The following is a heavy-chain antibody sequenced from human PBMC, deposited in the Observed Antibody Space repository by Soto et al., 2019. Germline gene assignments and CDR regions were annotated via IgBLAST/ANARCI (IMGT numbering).Heavy chain of an antibody. Sequence: PSETLSLTXSVSGVSISSYFWSWIRQAPGRGLEWIGYTYHRGSTNYSPSLKSRVAISLDTSENQFSLKVNSVTAADTAVYYCARIGGYHGPLDYWGQGTPVTVSS. CDR1: GVSISSYF. V-gene: IGHV4-59*01. J-gene: IGHJ4*02. D-gene: IGHD6-25*01. CDR3: ARIGGYHGPLDY. CDR2: TYHRGST.